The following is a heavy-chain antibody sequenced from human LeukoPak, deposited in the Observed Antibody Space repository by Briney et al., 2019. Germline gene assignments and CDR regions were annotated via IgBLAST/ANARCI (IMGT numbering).Heavy chain of an antibody. CDR1: GFTFSSYA. Sequence: GGSLGLSCAASGFTFSSYAMSWVRQAPGKGLEWVSAISGSGGSTYYADSVKGRFTISRDNSKNTLYLQMNSLRAEDTAVYYCAKGAMVRGVIAADYWGQGTLVTVSS. V-gene: IGHV3-23*01. J-gene: IGHJ4*02. D-gene: IGHD3-10*01. CDR2: ISGSGGST. CDR3: AKGAMVRGVIAADY.